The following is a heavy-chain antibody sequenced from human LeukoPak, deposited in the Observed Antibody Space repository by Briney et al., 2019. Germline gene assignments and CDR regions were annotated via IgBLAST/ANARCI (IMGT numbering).Heavy chain of an antibody. Sequence: SETLSLTCSVSGVSISSVSTYGGWIRHPQGKTREWIGSIYSSGSTYYNPSLKSRVIILFDTAKNHFSLNLSSVTAADTAVYYCARSDGYGLIGIWGQGTMVTVSS. CDR1: GVSISSVSTY. V-gene: IGHV4-39*07. CDR3: ARSDGYGLIGI. J-gene: IGHJ3*02. D-gene: IGHD3-10*01. CDR2: IYSSGST.